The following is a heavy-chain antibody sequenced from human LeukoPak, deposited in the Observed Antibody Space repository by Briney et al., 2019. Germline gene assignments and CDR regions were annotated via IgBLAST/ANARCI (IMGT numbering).Heavy chain of an antibody. CDR1: GYIFTSYW. Sequence: AGEALKISCKGSGYIFTSYWIVWVRQMPGKGLEWMGIIYPCDSDTRYSPSFQGQVTISADKSISTAYLQWSSLKASDTAMYYCARREGDENWFDPWGQGTLVTVSS. D-gene: IGHD5-24*01. V-gene: IGHV5-51*01. CDR3: ARREGDENWFDP. J-gene: IGHJ5*02. CDR2: IYPCDSDT.